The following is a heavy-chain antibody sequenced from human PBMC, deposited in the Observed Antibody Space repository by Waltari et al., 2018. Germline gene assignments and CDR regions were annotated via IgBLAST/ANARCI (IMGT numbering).Heavy chain of an antibody. V-gene: IGHV4-39*01. J-gene: IGHJ3*02. Sequence: QLQLQESGPGLVNPSETLSLNCTSSGGSISRSYNWAWVRQAPGKGLEWVGTMYSRGATSNNPSLDSRLSMSIATSKNLFSLKLSSVTATDTAVYFCVRPGSTVTPRAFDIWGQGIKVTVSS. CDR1: GGSISRSYN. CDR2: MYSRGAT. D-gene: IGHD4-17*01. CDR3: VRPGSTVTPRAFDI.